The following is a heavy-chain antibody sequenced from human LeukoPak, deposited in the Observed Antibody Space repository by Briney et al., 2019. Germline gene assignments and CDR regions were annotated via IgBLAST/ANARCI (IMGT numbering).Heavy chain of an antibody. Sequence: ASVKVSCKASGYTFTSYGISWVRQAPGQGLEWMGWISAYNGNTNYAQKLQGRVTMTTDTSTSTAHMELRSLRSDDTAVYYCARVSRGNTAYYFDYWGQGTLVTVSS. CDR3: ARVSRGNTAYYFDY. J-gene: IGHJ4*02. V-gene: IGHV1-18*01. CDR1: GYTFTSYG. CDR2: ISAYNGNT. D-gene: IGHD1/OR15-1a*01.